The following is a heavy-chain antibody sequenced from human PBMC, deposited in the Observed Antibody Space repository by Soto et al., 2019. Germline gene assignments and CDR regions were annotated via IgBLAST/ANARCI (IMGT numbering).Heavy chain of an antibody. Sequence: QLQLQESGPGLVKPSETLSLTCTVSGGSISSSSYYWGWIRQPPGKGLEWIGSIYYSGSTYYNPSLKSRVTISVDTSKNQFSLKLSSVTAADTAVYYCARYPDPWQLWPYYFDYWGQGTLVTVSS. V-gene: IGHV4-39*01. D-gene: IGHD5-18*01. CDR1: GGSISSSSYY. CDR3: ARYPDPWQLWPYYFDY. CDR2: IYYSGST. J-gene: IGHJ4*02.